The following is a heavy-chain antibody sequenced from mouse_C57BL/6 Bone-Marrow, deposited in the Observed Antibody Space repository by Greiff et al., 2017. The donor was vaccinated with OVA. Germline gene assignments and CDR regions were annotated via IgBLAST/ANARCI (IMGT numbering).Heavy chain of an antibody. Sequence: QVQLPQSGAELARPGASVKMSCKASGYTFPRYTLHWVKLRPGQGLEWIGYINPSSGYTKYNQKFKDKATLTADKSSSTAYMQLSSLTSEDSAVYYCARRLLQAMDNWGQGTSVTDSS. CDR1: GYTFPRYT. V-gene: IGHV1-4*01. D-gene: IGHD2-3*01. J-gene: IGHJ4*01. CDR2: INPSSGYT. CDR3: ARRLLQAMDN.